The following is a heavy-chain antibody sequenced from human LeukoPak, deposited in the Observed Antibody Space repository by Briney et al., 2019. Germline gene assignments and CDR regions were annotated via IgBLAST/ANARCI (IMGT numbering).Heavy chain of an antibody. CDR3: AKQTLGGYDSSGYYPGPAFDI. CDR2: ISGSGGST. V-gene: IGHV3-23*01. CDR1: GFTFSSYG. J-gene: IGHJ3*02. Sequence: GGSLRLSCEVSGFTFSSYGMSWVRQAPRKGLEWVSAISGSGGSTYYADSVKGRFTISRGNSKNTLYLQMNSLRAEDTAVYYCAKQTLGGYDSSGYYPGPAFDIWGQGTMVTVSS. D-gene: IGHD3-22*01.